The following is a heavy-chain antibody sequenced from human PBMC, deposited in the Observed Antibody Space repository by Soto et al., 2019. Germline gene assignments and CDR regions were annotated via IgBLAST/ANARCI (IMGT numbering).Heavy chain of an antibody. V-gene: IGHV3-30*03. Sequence: HPGGSLRLSCAASGFTFSSYGMHWVRQAPGKGLEWVAVISYDGSNKYYADSVKGRFTISRDNSKNTLYLQMNSLRAEDTAVYYCAMGPGWIGVATTSFDYWGQGTLVTVSS. D-gene: IGHD5-12*01. CDR3: AMGPGWIGVATTSFDY. J-gene: IGHJ4*02. CDR2: ISYDGSNK. CDR1: GFTFSSYG.